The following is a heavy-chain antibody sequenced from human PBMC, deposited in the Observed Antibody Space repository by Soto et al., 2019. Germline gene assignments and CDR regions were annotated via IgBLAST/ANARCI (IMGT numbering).Heavy chain of an antibody. V-gene: IGHV4-39*01. J-gene: IGHJ4*02. CDR3: ARGGKRIIMIRGFDF. CDR2: IYFAGVT. CDR1: GGSLSSSSYY. D-gene: IGHD3-16*01. Sequence: QMQLQESGPGLVKPSETLSLNCTVSGGSLSSSSYYWAWIRQPPGKRLEWIGSIYFAGVTYYNPSLKSRLTIFEDTSKTQFSLKLKSVTSTDTAVYFCARGGKRIIMIRGFDFWSQGTLVTVSS.